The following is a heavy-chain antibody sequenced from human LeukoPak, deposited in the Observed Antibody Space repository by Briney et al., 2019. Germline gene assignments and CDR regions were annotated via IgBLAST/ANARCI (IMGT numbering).Heavy chain of an antibody. Sequence: PSETLSLTCTVSGGSISSSSYYWGWNRQPPGKGLEWIRSIYYSGSTYYNPSLKSRVTISVDTSKNQFSLKLSSVTAADTAVYYCARQVREDVGTTAAFDIWGQGTMVTVSS. CDR3: ARQVREDVGTTAAFDI. J-gene: IGHJ3*02. V-gene: IGHV4-39*01. CDR1: GGSISSSSYY. D-gene: IGHD3-10*01. CDR2: IYYSGST.